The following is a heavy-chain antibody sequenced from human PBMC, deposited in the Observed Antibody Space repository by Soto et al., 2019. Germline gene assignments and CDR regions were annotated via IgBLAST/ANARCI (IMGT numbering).Heavy chain of an antibody. Sequence: SETLSLTCTVSGGSISNYYWSWVRQPPVKGLELIGYIYDSGSTNYNPSLKSRVTMSLDTSKNQFSLKLTSVIAADTAVYYCTRGGDAYKNGHWGQGTLVTVSS. CDR1: GGSISNYY. J-gene: IGHJ4*02. D-gene: IGHD2-21*01. CDR2: IYDSGST. CDR3: TRGGDAYKNGH. V-gene: IGHV4-59*01.